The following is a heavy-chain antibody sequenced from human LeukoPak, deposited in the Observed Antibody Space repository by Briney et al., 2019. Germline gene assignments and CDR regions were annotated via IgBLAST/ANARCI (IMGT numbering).Heavy chain of an antibody. CDR2: IYYNGST. CDR3: ARVGEVSFYYYYGMDV. J-gene: IGHJ6*04. CDR1: GGSISSYY. Sequence: SETLSLTCTVSGGSISSYYWSWIRQPPGKGLEWIGYIYYNGSTNYNPSLKSRVTISVDTSKNQFSLKLSSVTAADTAVYYCARVGEVSFYYYYGMDVWGKGTTVTVSS. V-gene: IGHV4-59*01.